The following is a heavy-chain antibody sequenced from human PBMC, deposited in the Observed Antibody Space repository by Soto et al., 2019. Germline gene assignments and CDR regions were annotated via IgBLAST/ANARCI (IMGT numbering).Heavy chain of an antibody. CDR2: VYISGST. Sequence: QVQLQESGPGLVKPSETPSLTCTVSGGSISTYYWNWIRQSAGKGLEWIGLVYISGSTNYHPPLKSRVAMSVDTSNNQFSLKVTSVTAADTAAYYCARGGRDGFDIWGQGTMVTVSS. V-gene: IGHV4-4*07. J-gene: IGHJ3*02. CDR3: ARGGRDGFDI. CDR1: GGSISTYY.